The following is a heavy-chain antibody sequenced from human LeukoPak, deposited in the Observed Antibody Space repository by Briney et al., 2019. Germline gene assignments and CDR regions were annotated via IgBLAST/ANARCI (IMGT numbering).Heavy chain of an antibody. Sequence: GESLKISCKGSGYSFTSYWNGWVRQMPGKGLEWMGIIYPGDSDTRYSPSFQGQVTISADKSISTAYLQWSSLKASDTAMYYCARSDRSGGYTDAFDIWGQGTMVTVSS. D-gene: IGHD5-18*01. CDR1: GYSFTSYW. CDR2: IYPGDSDT. CDR3: ARSDRSGGYTDAFDI. V-gene: IGHV5-51*01. J-gene: IGHJ3*02.